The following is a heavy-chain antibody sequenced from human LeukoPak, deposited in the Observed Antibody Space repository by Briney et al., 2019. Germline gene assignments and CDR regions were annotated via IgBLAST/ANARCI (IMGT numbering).Heavy chain of an antibody. D-gene: IGHD3-22*01. CDR2: ISAYNGNT. Sequence: ASVKVSCKASGYTFTSYGISWVRQAPGQGLEWMGWISAYNGNTNYAQKLQGRVTMTTDTSTSTAYMELRSLRSADTAVYYCARRTLSGYYLEYDYWGQGTLVTVSS. CDR3: ARRTLSGYYLEYDY. V-gene: IGHV1-18*01. J-gene: IGHJ4*02. CDR1: GYTFTSYG.